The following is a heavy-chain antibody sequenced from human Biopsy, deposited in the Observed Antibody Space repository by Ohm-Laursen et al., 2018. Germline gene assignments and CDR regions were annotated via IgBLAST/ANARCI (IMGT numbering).Heavy chain of an antibody. J-gene: IGHJ6*02. V-gene: IGHV3-15*01. D-gene: IGHD3-16*01. Sequence: SLRLSCTAPGFTFSNYGMHWVRQAPGKGLEWVGRIKSKFDGETTDYAAPVKGRFIISRDDSKSTLFLQMNSLKVEDTGVYFCSTGGGDFYYNGMDVWGQGTTVTVSS. CDR1: GFTFSNYG. CDR3: STGGGDFYYNGMDV. CDR2: IKSKFDGETT.